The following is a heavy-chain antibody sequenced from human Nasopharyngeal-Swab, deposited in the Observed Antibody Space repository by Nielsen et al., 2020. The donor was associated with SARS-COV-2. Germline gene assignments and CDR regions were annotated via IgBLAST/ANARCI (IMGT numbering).Heavy chain of an antibody. D-gene: IGHD2-2*01. CDR2: ISGDGGST. CDR3: AKAHCSSTSCYHRGGPMDV. Sequence: WILQPPGKGLEWVSLISGDGGSTYYADSVKGRFTISRDNSKNSLYLQMNSLRTEDTALYYCAKAHCSSTSCYHRGGPMDVWGKGTTVTVSS. J-gene: IGHJ6*03. V-gene: IGHV3-43*02.